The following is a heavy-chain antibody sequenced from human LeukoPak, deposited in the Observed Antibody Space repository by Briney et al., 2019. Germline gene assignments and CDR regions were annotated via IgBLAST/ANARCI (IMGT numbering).Heavy chain of an antibody. D-gene: IGHD1-26*01. V-gene: IGHV1-2*02. CDR3: ARAAYSGTFIEALDI. Sequence: ASVKVSCKASGYTFSGYNMHWVRQAPGQGLEWMGWINPDNGGTIYARSFRARVTLTRDTSLSTAYMEVGRLRSDDTAVYYCARAAYSGTFIEALDIWGQGTMVTVSS. CDR2: INPDNGGT. J-gene: IGHJ3*02. CDR1: GYTFSGYN.